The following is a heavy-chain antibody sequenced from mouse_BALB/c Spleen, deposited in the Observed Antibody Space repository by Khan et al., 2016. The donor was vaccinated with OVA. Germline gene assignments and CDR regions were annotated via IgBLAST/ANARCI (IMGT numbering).Heavy chain of an antibody. CDR3: ARGGGGNRFAY. J-gene: IGHJ3*01. CDR2: ISTYYGDA. V-gene: IGHV1S137*01. Sequence: QVQLKESGAELVRPGVSVKISCKGSGYTFTDFTMHWVKQSHAMSLEWIGVISTYYGDATYNQKFKDKATMTVDKSSSTAYMELGRLTSEDSAIYYCARGGGGNRFAYWGQGTLVTVSA. CDR1: GYTFTDFT.